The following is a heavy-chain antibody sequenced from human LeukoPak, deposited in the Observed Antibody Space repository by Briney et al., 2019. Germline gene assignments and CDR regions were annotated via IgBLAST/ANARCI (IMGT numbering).Heavy chain of an antibody. V-gene: IGHV3-30-3*01. CDR2: ISYDGSDK. J-gene: IGHJ3*02. CDR1: GFTFSNYA. CDR3: AREPYYTAGTYYPI. D-gene: IGHD3-10*01. Sequence: GGSLRLSCAASGFTFSNYAIHWVRQAPGKGLEWVAVISYDGSDKYYADSVKGRFTISRDNSKNTLYLQMNSLSAEDTAMYYCAREPYYTAGTYYPIWGQGTMVTVSS.